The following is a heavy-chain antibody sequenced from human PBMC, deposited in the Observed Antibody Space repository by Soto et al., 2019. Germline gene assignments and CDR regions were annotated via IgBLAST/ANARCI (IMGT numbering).Heavy chain of an antibody. CDR3: ALYPLDCSGGSCYSSLDP. Sequence: PGGSLRLSCAASGFTFSSYAMSWIRQAPGKGLEWVSSISGSGGIIYYADSVKGRFTISSDNSKNTLYLQMNSLRAEDTAVYYCALYPLDCSGGSCYSSLDPWGQGTLVTVFS. V-gene: IGHV3-23*01. J-gene: IGHJ5*02. CDR1: GFTFSSYA. CDR2: ISGSGGII. D-gene: IGHD2-15*01.